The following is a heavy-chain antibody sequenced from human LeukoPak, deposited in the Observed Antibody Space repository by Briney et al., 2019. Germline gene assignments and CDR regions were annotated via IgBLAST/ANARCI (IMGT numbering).Heavy chain of an antibody. CDR3: ANGYSSTWYNY. Sequence: GGSLRLSCAASGFTFDDYAMHWVRQAPGKGLEWVSGISWNSGSTYYADSVKGRFTISRDNSKNTLYLQMNSLRAEDTAVYYCANGYSSTWYNYWGQGTLVTVSS. J-gene: IGHJ4*02. D-gene: IGHD6-13*01. V-gene: IGHV3-9*01. CDR1: GFTFDDYA. CDR2: ISWNSGST.